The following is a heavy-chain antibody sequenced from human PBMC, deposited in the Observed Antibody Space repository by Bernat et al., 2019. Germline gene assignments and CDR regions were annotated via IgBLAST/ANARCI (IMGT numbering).Heavy chain of an antibody. CDR3: AKDILPWTMRGWSDP. J-gene: IGHJ5*02. CDR2: ISGDGGST. D-gene: IGHD4/OR15-4a*01. CDR1: GFTFDDYA. V-gene: IGHV3-43*02. Sequence: EVQLVESGGGVVQPGGSLRLSCAASGFTFDDYAMHWVRQAPGKGLEWVSLISGDGGSTYYADSVKGRFTISRDNSKNSLYLQMNSLRTEDTALYYCAKDILPWTMRGWSDPWGQGTLVTVSS.